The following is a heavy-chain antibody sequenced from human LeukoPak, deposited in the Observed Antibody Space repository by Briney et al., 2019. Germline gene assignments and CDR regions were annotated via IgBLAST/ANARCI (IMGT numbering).Heavy chain of an antibody. CDR2: IYYSGST. CDR3: ARAKPPHSHYYDSSGYSHDAFDI. Sequence: SETLSLTCTVSGGSISSYYWSWIRQPPGKGLEWIGYIYYSGSTNYNPSLKSRVTISVDTSKNQFSLKLSSVTAADTAVYYCARAKPPHSHYYDSSGYSHDAFDIWGQGTMVTVSS. CDR1: GGSISSYY. D-gene: IGHD3-22*01. J-gene: IGHJ3*02. V-gene: IGHV4-59*01.